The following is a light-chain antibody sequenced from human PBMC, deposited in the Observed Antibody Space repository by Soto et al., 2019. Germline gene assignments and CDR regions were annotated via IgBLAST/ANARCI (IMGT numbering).Light chain of an antibody. CDR3: QQYGSSSWT. Sequence: EVVMTQSPATLSVSPGEGVTLSCRASQGIGDTLAWYQHKPGQTPRLLIYGASSRATGTPDRFSGSGSGTEFTLTISRLEPEDFAVYYCQQYGSSSWTFGQGTKVDIK. CDR2: GAS. CDR1: QGIGDT. V-gene: IGKV3-20*01. J-gene: IGKJ1*01.